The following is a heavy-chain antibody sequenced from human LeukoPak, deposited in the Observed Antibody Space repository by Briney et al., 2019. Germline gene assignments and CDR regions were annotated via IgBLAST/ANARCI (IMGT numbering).Heavy chain of an antibody. CDR3: ATSLRFLEWLPPHYYYMDV. Sequence: GGSLRLSCAASGFTFSSYAMSWVRQAPGKGLEWVSAISGSGGSTYYADSVKGRFTIFRDNSKNTLYLQMNSLRAEDTAVYYCATSLRFLEWLPPHYYYMDVWGKGTTVTVSS. J-gene: IGHJ6*03. V-gene: IGHV3-23*01. CDR1: GFTFSSYA. CDR2: ISGSGGST. D-gene: IGHD3-3*01.